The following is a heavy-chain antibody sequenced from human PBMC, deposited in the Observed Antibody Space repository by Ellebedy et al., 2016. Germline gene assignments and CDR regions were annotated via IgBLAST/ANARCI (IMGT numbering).Heavy chain of an antibody. D-gene: IGHD3-10*01. V-gene: IGHV3-23*01. CDR2: ISGSGGST. J-gene: IGHJ5*02. CDR1: GFTFSSYA. CDR3: ARGMVRGVNNWFDP. Sequence: GGSLRLSXAASGFTFSSYAMSWVRQAPGKGLEWVSAISGSGGSTYYADSVKGRFTISRDNAKNSLYLQMNSLRAEDTAVYYCARGMVRGVNNWFDPWGQGTLVTVSS.